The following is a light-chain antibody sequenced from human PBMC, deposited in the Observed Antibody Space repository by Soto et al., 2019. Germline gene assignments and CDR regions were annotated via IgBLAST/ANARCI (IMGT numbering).Light chain of an antibody. J-gene: IGKJ1*01. CDR1: ESVSSN. Sequence: EIVMTQSPATLSVSPGERATLSCMASESVSSNLAWYQHKPGQAPRLLIYGASSRATGIPGRFSGSGSGTDFTLTISRLEPEDFAVYYCQQYGSSPWTFGQGTNVDIK. CDR2: GAS. CDR3: QQYGSSPWT. V-gene: IGKV3-20*01.